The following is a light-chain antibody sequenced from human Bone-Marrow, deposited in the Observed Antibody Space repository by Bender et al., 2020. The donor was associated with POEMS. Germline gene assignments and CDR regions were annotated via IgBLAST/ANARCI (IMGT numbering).Light chain of an antibody. CDR1: SSNIRSNF. CDR2: KND. Sequence: QSVVTQPPSASGTPGQSVTISCSGSSSNIRSNFVFWYQQLPGTAPKLLISKNDQRSSGVPDRFSGSKSGTSAFLAISGLRTEDEADYFCVAWEDSLSGWVFGGGTRLTVL. CDR3: VAWEDSLSGWV. V-gene: IGLV1-47*01. J-gene: IGLJ3*02.